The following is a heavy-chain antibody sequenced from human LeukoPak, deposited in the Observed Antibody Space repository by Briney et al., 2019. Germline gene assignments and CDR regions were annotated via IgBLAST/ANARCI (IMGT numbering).Heavy chain of an antibody. D-gene: IGHD5-18*01. CDR2: ISGSSTDI. Sequence: GGSLRLSCAASGFTFSNYAMNWVRQAPGEGLAWVSSISGSSTDIYYADSVKGRFTISRDNAKNSLYLQINSLRAEDTAIYYCARDSTDYGYEEWCWGQGTLVTVSS. CDR1: GFTFSNYA. J-gene: IGHJ4*02. CDR3: ARDSTDYGYEEWC. V-gene: IGHV3-21*01.